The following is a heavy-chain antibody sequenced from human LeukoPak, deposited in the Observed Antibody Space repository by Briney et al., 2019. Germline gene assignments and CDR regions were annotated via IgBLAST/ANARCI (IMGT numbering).Heavy chain of an antibody. CDR2: INPSGGST. Sequence: ASVKVSCKASGYTFTSYYMHWVRQAPGQGLEWMGIINPSGGSTSYAQKFQGRATMTRDTSTSTVYMELSSLRAEDTAVYYCAKVVWDGSGSYYLFDYWGQGTLVTVSS. CDR3: AKVVWDGSGSYYLFDY. J-gene: IGHJ4*02. D-gene: IGHD3-10*01. CDR1: GYTFTSYY. V-gene: IGHV1-46*01.